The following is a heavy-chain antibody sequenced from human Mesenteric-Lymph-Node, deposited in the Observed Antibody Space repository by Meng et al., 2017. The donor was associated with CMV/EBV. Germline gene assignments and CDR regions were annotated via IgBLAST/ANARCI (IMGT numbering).Heavy chain of an antibody. CDR3: ARHREKYQLLFDYGMDV. CDR1: GGSISSSTYY. J-gene: IGHJ6*02. CDR2: IYFSGST. Sequence: SETLSLTCTVSGGSISSSTYYWAWIRQPPGKGLEWIGSIYFSGSTHYNPSLKSRVTISVDTSKNQFSLRLKSVTAADTAVYHCARHREKYQLLFDYGMDVWGQGTTVTVSS. V-gene: IGHV4-39*01. D-gene: IGHD2-2*01.